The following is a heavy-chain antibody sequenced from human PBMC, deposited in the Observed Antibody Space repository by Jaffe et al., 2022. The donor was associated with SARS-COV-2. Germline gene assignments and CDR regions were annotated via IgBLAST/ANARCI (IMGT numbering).Heavy chain of an antibody. CDR3: AHSLTGSNYYYYGMDV. CDR2: IYWNDDK. V-gene: IGHV2-5*01. D-gene: IGHD3-10*01. Sequence: QITLKESGPTLVKPTQTLTLTCTFSGFSLSTSGVGVGWIRQPPGKALEWLALIYWNDDKRYSPSLKSRLTITKDTSKNQVVLTMTNMDPVDTATYYCAHSLTGSNYYYYGMDVWGQGTTVTVSS. CDR1: GFSLSTSGVG. J-gene: IGHJ6*02.